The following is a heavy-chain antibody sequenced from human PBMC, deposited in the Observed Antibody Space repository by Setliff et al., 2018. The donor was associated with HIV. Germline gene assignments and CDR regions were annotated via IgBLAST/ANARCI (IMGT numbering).Heavy chain of an antibody. Sequence: GGSLRLSCTASGFTFGDYTMSWVRQAPGKGLEWVGFIRYKAYGGTTEYAASVKGRFTISRDDSKSIAYLQMNSLKTEDTAVYYCTTPLAVADTPFDCWGQGTLVTVSS. CDR1: GFTFGDYT. D-gene: IGHD6-19*01. J-gene: IGHJ4*02. CDR3: TTPLAVADTPFDC. V-gene: IGHV3-49*04. CDR2: IRYKAYGGTT.